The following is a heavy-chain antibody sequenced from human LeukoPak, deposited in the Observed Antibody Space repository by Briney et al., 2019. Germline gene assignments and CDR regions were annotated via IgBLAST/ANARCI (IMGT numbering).Heavy chain of an antibody. Sequence: SETLSLTCAVSGYSISSGYYWGWIRQPPGKGLEWIGSIYHSGSTYYNPSLKRRVTISVDTSKNQFSLKLSSVTAADTAVYYGIMAAAIVNAFDIWGQGTMVTVSS. CDR3: IMAAAIVNAFDI. V-gene: IGHV4-38-2*01. CDR2: IYHSGST. CDR1: GYSISSGYY. D-gene: IGHD2-2*01. J-gene: IGHJ3*02.